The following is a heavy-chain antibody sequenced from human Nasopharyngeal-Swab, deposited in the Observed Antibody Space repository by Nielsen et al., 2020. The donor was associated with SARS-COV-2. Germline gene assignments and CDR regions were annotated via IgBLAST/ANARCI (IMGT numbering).Heavy chain of an antibody. CDR3: ARDQRGSGWYSWSQGLDY. CDR2: IYHSGST. J-gene: IGHJ4*02. Sequence: WIRQPPGKGLEWIGEIYHSGSTNYNPSLKSRVTISVDKSKNQFSLKLSSVTAADTAVYYCARDQRGSGWYSWSQGLDYWGQGTLVTVSS. D-gene: IGHD6-19*01. V-gene: IGHV4-4*02.